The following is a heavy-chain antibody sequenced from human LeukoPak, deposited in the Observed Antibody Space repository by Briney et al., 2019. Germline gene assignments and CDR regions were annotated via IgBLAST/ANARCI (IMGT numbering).Heavy chain of an antibody. J-gene: IGHJ4*02. V-gene: IGHV4-59*01. D-gene: IGHD1-26*01. Sequence: KPSETLSLTCTVSGGSISRNHWSWVRQPPGKGLEWIAFYYYSGSTSYNPSLQSRVTMSVDTSKSHLSLKPTSVTAADTAVYYCARDSGNYRFDYWGQGTLVIVSS. CDR3: ARDSGNYRFDY. CDR2: YYYSGST. CDR1: GGSISRNH.